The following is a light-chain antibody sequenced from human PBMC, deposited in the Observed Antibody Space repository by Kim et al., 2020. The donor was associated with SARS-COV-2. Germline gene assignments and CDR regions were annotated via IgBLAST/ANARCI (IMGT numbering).Light chain of an antibody. CDR1: SRDIGSYHR. CDR3: SSYTLRTTWV. V-gene: IGLV2-18*02. Sequence: QSYTITCIGTSRDIGSYHRASWYRQPPGSAPKLIIFDVTERPSGVPDRFSGSKSDTTASLTISGLQPEDEADYYCSSYTLRTTWVFGGGTKFTVL. J-gene: IGLJ3*02. CDR2: DVT.